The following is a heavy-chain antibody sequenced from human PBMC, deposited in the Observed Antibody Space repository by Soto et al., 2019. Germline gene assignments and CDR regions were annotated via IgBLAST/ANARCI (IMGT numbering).Heavy chain of an antibody. CDR2: IYHSGST. CDR3: ARDLGGSIYSSSWYDRGWFDP. J-gene: IGHJ5*02. Sequence: NPSETLSLTCAVSGGSISSSNWWSWVRQPPGKGLEWIGEIYHSGSTNYNPSLKSRVTISVDKSKNQFSLKLSSVTAADTAVYYCARDLGGSIYSSSWYDRGWFDPWGQGTLVTVSS. V-gene: IGHV4-4*02. CDR1: GGSISSSNW. D-gene: IGHD6-13*01.